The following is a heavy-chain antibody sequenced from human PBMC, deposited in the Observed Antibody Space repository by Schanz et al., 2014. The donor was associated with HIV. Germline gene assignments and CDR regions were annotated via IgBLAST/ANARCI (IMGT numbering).Heavy chain of an antibody. CDR3: AKIISGSPYYYYGLDV. CDR2: ISKDGSDK. V-gene: IGHV3-30*18. Sequence: QVQLVESGGGVVQSGRSLRLSCAASGFTFSNYGMNWVRQAPGKGLEWVAAISKDGSDKYYTDSVKGRFTISRDNSNNTLYLQMNSLRAEDTAVYYCAKIISGSPYYYYGLDVWGLGTTVTVSS. J-gene: IGHJ6*02. D-gene: IGHD1-26*01. CDR1: GFTFSNYG.